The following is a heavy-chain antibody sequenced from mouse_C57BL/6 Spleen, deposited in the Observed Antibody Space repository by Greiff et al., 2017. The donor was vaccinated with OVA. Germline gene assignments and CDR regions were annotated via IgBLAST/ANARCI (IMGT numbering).Heavy chain of an antibody. J-gene: IGHJ3*01. V-gene: IGHV14-2*01. CDR1: GFNIQDYY. Sequence: EVQLQQSGAELVKPGASVKLSCTASGFNIQDYYMHWVKQRTEQGLEWIGRIDPEAGETKYAPQFQGKATITADKYSNTAYLQLSSLTSEDTAVYYCALSFYYDYDGPAWFAYWGQGTLVTVSA. D-gene: IGHD2-4*01. CDR2: IDPEAGET. CDR3: ALSFYYDYDGPAWFAY.